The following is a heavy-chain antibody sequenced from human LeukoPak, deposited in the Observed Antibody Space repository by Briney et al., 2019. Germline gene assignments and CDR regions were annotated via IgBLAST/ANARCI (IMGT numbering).Heavy chain of an antibody. V-gene: IGHV1-3*03. J-gene: IGHJ5*02. D-gene: IGHD4-11*01. CDR3: ARLNLHPDYSNWNWFDP. Sequence: HRASVKVSCKASGYTFTSYAMHWVRQAPGQRLEWMGWINAGNGNTKYSQEFQGRVTITRDTSASTAYMELSSLRSEDMAVYYWARLNLHPDYSNWNWFDPWGQGTLVTVSS. CDR2: INAGNGNT. CDR1: GYTFTSYA.